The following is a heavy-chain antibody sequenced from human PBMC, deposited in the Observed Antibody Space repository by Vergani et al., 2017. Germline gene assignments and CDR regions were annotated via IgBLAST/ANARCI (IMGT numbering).Heavy chain of an antibody. Sequence: EVQLVESGGGLVKPGGSLRLSCAASGFTFSSYSMNWVRQAPGKGLEWVSSISSSSSYIYYADSVKGRFTISRDNAKNSLYLQMNSLRAEDTAVYYCARDINLELGEGFDYWGQGTLVTVSS. D-gene: IGHD3-16*01. J-gene: IGHJ4*02. V-gene: IGHV3-21*01. CDR1: GFTFSSYS. CDR3: ARDINLELGEGFDY. CDR2: ISSSSSYI.